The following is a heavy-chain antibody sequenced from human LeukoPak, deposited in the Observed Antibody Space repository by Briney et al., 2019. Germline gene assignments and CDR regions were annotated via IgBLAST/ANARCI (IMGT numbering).Heavy chain of an antibody. V-gene: IGHV1-18*01. CDR1: GYTFTSYG. J-gene: IGHJ3*02. CDR2: ISAYNGNT. CDR3: AREGAVVVVPAAAGSAFDI. Sequence: ASVKVSCKASGYTFTSYGISWVRQAPGQGLEWMGWISAYNGNTNYAQKLQGRVTMTTDTSTSTAYMELRSLRSDDTAVYYCAREGAVVVVPAAAGSAFDIWGQGTMVTVSS. D-gene: IGHD2-2*01.